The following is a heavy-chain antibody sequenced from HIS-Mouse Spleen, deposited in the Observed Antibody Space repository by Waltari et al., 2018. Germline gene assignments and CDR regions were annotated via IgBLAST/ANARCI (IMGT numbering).Heavy chain of an antibody. Sequence: QMQLVESGGGVVQPGRSVRPSCQAAGFPFSRSAVAWVRQAPGKGLEWVAVISYDGSNKYYADSVKGRFTISRDNSKNTLYLQMNSLRAEDTAVYYCARAPHDADYGVVFDYWGQGTLVTVSS. D-gene: IGHD4-17*01. V-gene: IGHV3-30*01. CDR1: GFPFSRSA. J-gene: IGHJ4*02. CDR3: ARAPHDADYGVVFDY. CDR2: ISYDGSNK.